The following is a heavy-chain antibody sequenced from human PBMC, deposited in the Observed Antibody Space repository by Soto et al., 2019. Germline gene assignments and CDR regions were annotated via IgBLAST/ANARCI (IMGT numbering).Heavy chain of an antibody. CDR2: ISDSSSYI. CDR3: ARYDSSGYYWPYYYYGMDV. V-gene: IGHV3-21*01. J-gene: IGHJ6*02. CDR1: GFTFSTYS. Sequence: PGGSPRLSCAASGFTFSTYSMNWVRQAPGKGLEWVSSISDSSSYIYYADSVKGRFTISRDNAKNSLYLQMNSLRAEDTAVYYCARYDSSGYYWPYYYYGMDVWGQGTTVTVSS. D-gene: IGHD3-22*01.